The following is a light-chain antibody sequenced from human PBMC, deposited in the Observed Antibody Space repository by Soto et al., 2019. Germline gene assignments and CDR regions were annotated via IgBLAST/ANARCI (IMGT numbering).Light chain of an antibody. Sequence: AIQMTQSPSSLSASVGDTVTFTCRASQDIGKDLGWYQQKPGEAPVLLIYEASTAQSGVPSRFTGSGFGTEFTLTISSRQPEDFATYYCLQNYNNPRTFGLGTRVEIK. J-gene: IGKJ1*01. CDR1: QDIGKD. CDR3: LQNYNNPRT. V-gene: IGKV1-6*01. CDR2: EAS.